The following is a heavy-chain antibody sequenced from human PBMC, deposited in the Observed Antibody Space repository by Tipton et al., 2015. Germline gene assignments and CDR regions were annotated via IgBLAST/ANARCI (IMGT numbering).Heavy chain of an antibody. Sequence: TLSLTCAFSGGSFSDCYCTWFRQPPGKGLEWIGEVNHSGSTNYTPSLKSRVSMSIDTSTNHFSLRLNSVTAADTAVYYCAQTNTPTFYFDSWGQGTLVTVSS. V-gene: IGHV4-34*01. CDR2: VNHSGST. CDR1: GGSFSDCY. D-gene: IGHD5-18*01. J-gene: IGHJ4*02. CDR3: AQTNTPTFYFDS.